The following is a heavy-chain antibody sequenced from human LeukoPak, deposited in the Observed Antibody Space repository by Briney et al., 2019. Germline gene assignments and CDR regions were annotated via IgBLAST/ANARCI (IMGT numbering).Heavy chain of an antibody. CDR2: IRYDGSNK. CDR1: GFTFSSYG. D-gene: IGHD2-21*01. V-gene: IGHV3-30*02. Sequence: GGSLRLSCAASGFTFSSYGMHWVRQAPGKGLEWVAFIRYDGSNKYYADSVKGRFTISRDTSKNTLYLQMNSLRAEDTAVYYCARGIAVGGHYHKRPTAFDYWGQGTLVTVSS. J-gene: IGHJ4*02. CDR3: ARGIAVGGHYHKRPTAFDY.